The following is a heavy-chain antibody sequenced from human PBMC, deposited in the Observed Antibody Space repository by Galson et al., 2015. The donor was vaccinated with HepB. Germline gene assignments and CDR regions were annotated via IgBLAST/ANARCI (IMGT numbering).Heavy chain of an antibody. CDR3: APSITMVRGAYYGMDV. CDR2: IIPIFGTA. J-gene: IGHJ6*02. D-gene: IGHD3-10*01. V-gene: IGHV1-69*13. Sequence: SVKVSCKASGGTFSSYAISWVRQAPGQGLEWMGGIIPIFGTANYAQKFQGRVTITADESTSTAYMELSSLRSEDTAVYYCAPSITMVRGAYYGMDVWGQGTTVTVSS. CDR1: GGTFSSYA.